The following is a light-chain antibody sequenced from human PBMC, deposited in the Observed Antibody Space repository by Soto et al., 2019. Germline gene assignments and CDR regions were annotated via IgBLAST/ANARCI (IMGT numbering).Light chain of an antibody. V-gene: IGKV3-20*01. Sequence: EIVLTQSPGTLSLSPGERATLSCRASQSVSSTYLAWYQQKPGQAPRVLVYGASNRATGIPDRFSGSGSGTDFTLTISRLEPEDFAVYFCQQYGTSPQFTFGQGTKVEIK. J-gene: IGKJ2*01. CDR2: GAS. CDR1: QSVSSTY. CDR3: QQYGTSPQFT.